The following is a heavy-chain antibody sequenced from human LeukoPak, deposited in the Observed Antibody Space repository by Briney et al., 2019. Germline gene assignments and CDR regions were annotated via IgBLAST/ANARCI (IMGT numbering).Heavy chain of an antibody. CDR2: IYSGGST. J-gene: IGHJ4*02. CDR3: ARVIVAAAGEFDY. CDR1: GFTVSSNY. D-gene: IGHD6-13*01. V-gene: IGHV3-66*02. Sequence: GGSLRLSCAASGFTVSSNYMSWVRQAPGKGLEWVSVIYSGGSTYYADSVKGRFTISRDNSKNTLYLQMNSLRAEDTAVYYCARVIVAAAGEFDYWGQGTLLTVSS.